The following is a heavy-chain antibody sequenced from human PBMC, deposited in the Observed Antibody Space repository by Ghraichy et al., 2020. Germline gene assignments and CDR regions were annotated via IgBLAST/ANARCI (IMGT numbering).Heavy chain of an antibody. Sequence: GGSLRLSCAASGFTFSRHWIHWVRQAPGKGLEWVASICGDGSDKRYVDSVKGRFTISRDNAKNSLYLQMNSLRADDTAVYYCTRGVLLEPGFADDWGQGTLGAVSS. CDR1: GFTFSRHW. D-gene: IGHD3-10*01. J-gene: IGHJ1*01. CDR2: ICGDGSDK. V-gene: IGHV3-7*03. CDR3: TRGVLLEPGFADD.